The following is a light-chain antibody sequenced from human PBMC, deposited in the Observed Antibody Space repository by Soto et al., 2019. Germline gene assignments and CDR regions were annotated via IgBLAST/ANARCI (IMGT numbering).Light chain of an antibody. J-gene: IGLJ1*01. CDR1: SSDIGGYNY. V-gene: IGLV2-14*01. CDR2: EVS. Sequence: QSALPQPASVSGSPGQSITISCTGTSSDIGGYNYVSWYQQNPGKAPKLMIFEVSNRPSGVSNRFSGSKSGNTASLTISGLQAEDEADYYCSSYRGGSALGVFGTGTKLTVL. CDR3: SSYRGGSALGV.